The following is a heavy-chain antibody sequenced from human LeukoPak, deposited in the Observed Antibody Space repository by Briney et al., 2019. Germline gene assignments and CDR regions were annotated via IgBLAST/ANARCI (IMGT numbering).Heavy chain of an antibody. V-gene: IGHV1-46*01. CDR3: ATTELHDAFDI. CDR1: GYTLTSYY. D-gene: IGHD1-26*01. J-gene: IGHJ3*02. CDR2: INPSGGST. Sequence: ASVKVSCKASGYTLTSYYMHWVRQAPGQGLEWMGIINPSGGSTSYAQKFQGRVTMTRDMSTSTVYMELSSLRSEDTAVYYCATTELHDAFDIWGQGTMVTVSS.